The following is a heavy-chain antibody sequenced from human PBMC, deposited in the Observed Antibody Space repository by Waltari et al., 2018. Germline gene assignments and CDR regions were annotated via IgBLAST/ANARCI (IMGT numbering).Heavy chain of an antibody. CDR3: ARGARRTTVTTGWWYFDL. CDR1: GFTYSMYW. Sequence: EVQLVESGGGLVQPGGSLRLSCAASGFTYSMYWMHWVRQAPGKGLVWVSRRNRDGSSTSYADSVKGRFTISKDNAKNTVYLQMNSLRAEDTAIDYCARGARRTTVTTGWWYFDLWGRGTLVTVSS. CDR2: RNRDGSST. D-gene: IGHD4-17*01. V-gene: IGHV3-74*01. J-gene: IGHJ2*01.